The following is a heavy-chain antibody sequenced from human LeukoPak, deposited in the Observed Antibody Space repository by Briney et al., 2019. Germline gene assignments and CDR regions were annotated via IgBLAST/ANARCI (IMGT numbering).Heavy chain of an antibody. CDR3: ARGWRSWSTIYELSTTFDP. CDR1: GYTFTSYD. Sequence: ASVTVSCTASGYTFTSYDINWVRQAAGQGLEGMGWMNPNSGNTGYAQKFQGRVTMTRNTSISTAYMELSSLRSEDTAVYYCARGWRSWSTIYELSTTFDPWGQGTLVTVSS. D-gene: IGHD5/OR15-5a*01. J-gene: IGHJ5*02. V-gene: IGHV1-8*01. CDR2: MNPNSGNT.